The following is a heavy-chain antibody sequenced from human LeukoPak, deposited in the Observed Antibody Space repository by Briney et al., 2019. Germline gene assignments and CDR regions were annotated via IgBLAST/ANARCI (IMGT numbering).Heavy chain of an antibody. D-gene: IGHD3-22*01. V-gene: IGHV3-48*01. J-gene: IGHJ4*02. CDR2: ISSSSSTI. CDR1: GFTFSSYS. Sequence: PGGSLRLSCAASGFTFSSYSMTWVRQAPGKGLEWVSYISSSSSTIYYADSVKGRFTISRDNAKNSLYLQMNSLRAEDTAVYYCASDLYYDSSGYLLWGQGTLVTVSS. CDR3: ASDLYYDSSGYLL.